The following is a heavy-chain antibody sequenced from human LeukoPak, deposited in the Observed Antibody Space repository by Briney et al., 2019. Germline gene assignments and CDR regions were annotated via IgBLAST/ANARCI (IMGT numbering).Heavy chain of an antibody. CDR2: INHAGST. CDR1: GGSLSGYY. CDR3: ARGMIVVVMDQNWFDP. Sequence: MTSETLSLTCAASGGSLSGYYWNWIRQTPAKGLEWIGEINHAGSTNYNPSLKSRVTISVDTSQNQFSLSLRSVTAADTAVYYCARGMIVVVMDQNWFDPWGQGTLVTVSS. J-gene: IGHJ5*02. V-gene: IGHV4-34*01. D-gene: IGHD3-22*01.